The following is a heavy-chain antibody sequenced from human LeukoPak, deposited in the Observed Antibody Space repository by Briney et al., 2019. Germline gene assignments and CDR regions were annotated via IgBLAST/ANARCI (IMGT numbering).Heavy chain of an antibody. J-gene: IGHJ6*03. CDR1: DDSISSSSYY. D-gene: IGHD3-22*01. V-gene: IGHV4-39*01. CDR2: IYYSGST. Sequence: PSETLSLTCTVSDDSISSSSYYWGWIRQPPGKGLEWIGSIYYSGSTYYNPSLKSRVTISVDTSKNQFSLKLSSVTAADTAVYYCARVSPQGAYYYDSSGYHRAPSYYMDVWGKGTTVTVSS. CDR3: ARVSPQGAYYYDSSGYHRAPSYYMDV.